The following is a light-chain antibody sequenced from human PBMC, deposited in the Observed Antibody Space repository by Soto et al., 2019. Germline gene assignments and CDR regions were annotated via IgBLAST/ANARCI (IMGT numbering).Light chain of an antibody. CDR2: GNS. CDR1: SSNIGAGYD. CDR3: QSYDSSLSALWV. V-gene: IGLV1-40*01. J-gene: IGLJ1*01. Sequence: QSVLTQPPSVSGAPGQRVTISCTGSSSNIGAGYDVHWYQQLPGTAPKLLIYGNSNRPSGVPDRFSGSKSGTSASLAITGLQAEDEADYYCQSYDSSLSALWVFGTGTQLTVL.